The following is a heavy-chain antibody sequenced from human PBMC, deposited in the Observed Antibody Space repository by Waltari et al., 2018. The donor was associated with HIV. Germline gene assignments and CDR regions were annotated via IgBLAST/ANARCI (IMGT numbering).Heavy chain of an antibody. Sequence: QVRLQESGPGLVKPSETLSLSCTVSGYTLNSDFFWGWVRQAPGWGLEWLGSVFHSGTAYYNPALKSGLSMSVDTSKKTFSLIMTFLIVGDTAKYYCVRAWTRDKTFDIWGQG. V-gene: IGHV4-38-2*02. CDR2: VFHSGTA. CDR3: VRAWTRDKTFDI. J-gene: IGHJ3*02. D-gene: IGHD5-12*01. CDR1: GYTLNSDFF.